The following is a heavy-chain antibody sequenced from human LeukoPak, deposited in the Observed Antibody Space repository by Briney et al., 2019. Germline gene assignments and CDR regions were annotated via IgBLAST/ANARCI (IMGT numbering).Heavy chain of an antibody. J-gene: IGHJ4*02. CDR3: ARALGFSGSYLAY. V-gene: IGHV4-61*01. CDR2: MYYSGST. Sequence: KPSETLSLTCTVPGGSVSSGSYYWSWIRQPPGKGLEWIGYMYYSGSTNYNPSLKSRVTISVDTPKNQFSLKLSSVTAADTAVYYCARALGFSGSYLAYWGQGTLVTVSS. CDR1: GGSVSSGSYY. D-gene: IGHD1-26*01.